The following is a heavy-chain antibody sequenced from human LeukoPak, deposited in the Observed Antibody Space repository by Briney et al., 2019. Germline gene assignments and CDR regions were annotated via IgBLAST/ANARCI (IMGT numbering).Heavy chain of an antibody. CDR3: AKVVYSGLFDY. J-gene: IGHJ4*02. V-gene: IGHV3-30*02. CDR2: IRCDGSNK. D-gene: IGHD5-12*01. Sequence: GGSRRLSCAASGFTFSSYGMHWVRQAPGKGLEWVAFIRCDGSNKYYADSVKGRFTISRDNSKNTLYLQMNSLRAEDTAVYYCAKVVYSGLFDYWGQGTLVTVSS. CDR1: GFTFSSYG.